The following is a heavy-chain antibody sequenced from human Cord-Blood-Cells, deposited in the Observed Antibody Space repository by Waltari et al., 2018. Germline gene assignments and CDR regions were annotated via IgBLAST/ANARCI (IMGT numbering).Heavy chain of an antibody. D-gene: IGHD3-22*01. CDR1: GGSISSGGYY. CDR3: ARGLVYDSSGYYYYYGMDV. J-gene: IGHJ6*02. Sequence: QVQLQESGPGLVKPSQTLSLTCTVSGGSISSGGYYWSWIRQHPGKGLEWIGYIYYSGSTYYNPSLKSQVTISVDTSKNQFSLKLSSVTAADTAVYYCARGLVYDSSGYYYYYGMDVWGQGTTVTVSS. V-gene: IGHV4-31*01. CDR2: IYYSGST.